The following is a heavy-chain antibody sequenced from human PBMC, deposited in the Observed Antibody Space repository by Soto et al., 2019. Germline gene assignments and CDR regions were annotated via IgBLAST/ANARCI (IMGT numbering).Heavy chain of an antibody. J-gene: IGHJ4*01. Sequence: GESRKISCKGSGYRFTSYWIAWVRQMPGKGLEWMGIIYPSDSDTRYSPSFQGQVTISADKSISTAYLQWSSLKASDSAMYYCARSYGGNSNFDYWGHVALVTVSS. CDR1: GYRFTSYW. CDR2: IYPSDSDT. CDR3: ARSYGGNSNFDY. D-gene: IGHD2-21*01. V-gene: IGHV5-51*01.